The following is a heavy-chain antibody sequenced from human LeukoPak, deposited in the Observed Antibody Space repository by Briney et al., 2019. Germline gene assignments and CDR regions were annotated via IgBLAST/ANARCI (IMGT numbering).Heavy chain of an antibody. CDR1: GFTFSTYP. D-gene: IGHD3-3*01. Sequence: GGSLRLSCAASGFTFSTYPMSWVRQAPGKGLEWVSHMSGSGSSAYYAESVKGRFTISRDNSKNTLYLQMNSLRAEDTAVYYCAKLPYYDFWSGYPYYFDYWGQGTLVTVSS. J-gene: IGHJ4*02. V-gene: IGHV3-23*01. CDR2: MSGSGSSA. CDR3: AKLPYYDFWSGYPYYFDY.